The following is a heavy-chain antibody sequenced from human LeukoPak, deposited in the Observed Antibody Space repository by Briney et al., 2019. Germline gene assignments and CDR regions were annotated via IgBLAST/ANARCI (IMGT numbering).Heavy chain of an antibody. J-gene: IGHJ4*02. CDR2: ISAYNGNT. Sequence: ASVKVSCKASGYTFTSYGISWVRQAPGQGLEWMGWISAYNGNTNYAQKLQGRVTMTTDTSTSTAYMELRSLRSDDTAVYYYARRYCSGGSCSIFDYWGQGTLVTVPS. CDR1: GYTFTSYG. D-gene: IGHD2-15*01. CDR3: ARRYCSGGSCSIFDY. V-gene: IGHV1-18*01.